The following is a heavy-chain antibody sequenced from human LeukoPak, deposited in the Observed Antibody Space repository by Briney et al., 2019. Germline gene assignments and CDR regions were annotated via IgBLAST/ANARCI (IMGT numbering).Heavy chain of an antibody. Sequence: SETLSLTCTVSGGSISSSSYYWGWIRQPPGKGLEWIGSIYYSGSTYYNPSLKSRVTISVDTSKNQFSLKLSSVTAADTAVYYCARGDCSGGSCYRDYYYCGMDVWGQGTTVTVSS. J-gene: IGHJ6*02. V-gene: IGHV4-39*01. CDR1: GGSISSSSYY. CDR3: ARGDCSGGSCYRDYYYCGMDV. CDR2: IYYSGST. D-gene: IGHD2-15*01.